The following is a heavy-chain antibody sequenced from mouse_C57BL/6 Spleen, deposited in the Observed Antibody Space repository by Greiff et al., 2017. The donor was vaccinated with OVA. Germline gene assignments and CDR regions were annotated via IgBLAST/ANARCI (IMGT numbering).Heavy chain of an antibody. Sequence: EVQLQESGPGLVKPSQSLSLTCSVTGYSITSGYYWNWIRQFPGNTLEWMGYISYDGSTNYNPSLKNQISITRDTSKNQFFLMLNYVTTEDTATYYCGRYATMVKYYFDYWGQGATLTVSS. CDR3: GRYATMVKYYFDY. CDR1: GYSITSGYY. D-gene: IGHD2-2*01. V-gene: IGHV3-6*01. CDR2: ISYDGST. J-gene: IGHJ2*01.